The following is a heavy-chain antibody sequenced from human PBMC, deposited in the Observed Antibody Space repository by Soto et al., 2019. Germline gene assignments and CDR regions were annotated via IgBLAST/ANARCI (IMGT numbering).Heavy chain of an antibody. D-gene: IGHD2-2*01. J-gene: IGHJ5*02. Sequence: QLQLQESGPGLVKPSETLSLTCTVSGGSISSSSYYWGWIRQPPGKGLEWIGSIYYSGSTYYNPSLKSRVTISVDTSKNQFSLKLSSVTAADTAVYYCARYIVLVPAAMQFDPWGQGTLVTVSS. V-gene: IGHV4-39*01. CDR1: GGSISSSSYY. CDR3: ARYIVLVPAAMQFDP. CDR2: IYYSGST.